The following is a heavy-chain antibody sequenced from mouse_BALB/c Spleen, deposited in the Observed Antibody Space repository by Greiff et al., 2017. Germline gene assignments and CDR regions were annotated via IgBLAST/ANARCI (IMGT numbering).Heavy chain of an antibody. CDR3: AREGVRRYFDV. J-gene: IGHJ1*01. CDR1: GYTFTSYW. V-gene: IGHV1-87*01. CDR2: IYPGDGDT. D-gene: IGHD2-14*01. Sequence: QVQLKESGAELARPGASVKLSCKASGYTFTSYWMQWVKQRPGQGLEWIGAIYPGDGDTRYTQKFKGKATLTADKSSSTAYMQLSSLASEDSAVYYCAREGVRRYFDVWGAGTTVTVSS.